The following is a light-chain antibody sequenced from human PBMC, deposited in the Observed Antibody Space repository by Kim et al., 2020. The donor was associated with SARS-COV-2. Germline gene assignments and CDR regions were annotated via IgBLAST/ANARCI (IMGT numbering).Light chain of an antibody. CDR3: QQYDEWPPWT. CDR1: QSVRRM. V-gene: IGKV3-15*01. CDR2: DAS. Sequence: SPEETDTPSPGGSQSVRRMVAWYHPKPCQAPRLLIYDASTRATGIPARFSGSGSGTDFTFTISSLQSEDLAVDHCQQYDEWPPWTFGQGTKVDIK. J-gene: IGKJ1*01.